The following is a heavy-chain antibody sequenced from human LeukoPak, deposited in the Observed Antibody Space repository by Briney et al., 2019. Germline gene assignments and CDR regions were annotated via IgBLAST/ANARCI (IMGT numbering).Heavy chain of an antibody. J-gene: IGHJ4*02. Sequence: SETLSLTCTVSGGSIRSSYYYWGWIRQPPGKGLEWIGSIYDSGSTYYNPSLKSRVTISVDKSKNQFSLKLSSVTAADTAVYYCAVGAWLGYWGQGTLVTVSS. CDR2: IYDSGST. D-gene: IGHD3-22*01. V-gene: IGHV4-39*07. CDR1: GGSIRSSYYY. CDR3: AVGAWLGY.